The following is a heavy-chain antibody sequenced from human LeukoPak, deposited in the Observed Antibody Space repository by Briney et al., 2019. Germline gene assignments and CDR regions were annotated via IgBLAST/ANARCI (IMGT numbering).Heavy chain of an antibody. V-gene: IGHV3-23*01. CDR2: IRGSGGSI. CDR3: AKVRPPGGTTMDAFDI. Sequence: GGSLRLSCAASGFTFSGYGMGWVRQAPGKGLEWVSGIRGSGGSIYYADSVKGRFTISRDDSKNTLYLQMNSLRAEDTALYYCAKVRPPGGTTMDAFDIWGQGTMVTVSS. CDR1: GFTFSGYG. J-gene: IGHJ3*02. D-gene: IGHD3-16*01.